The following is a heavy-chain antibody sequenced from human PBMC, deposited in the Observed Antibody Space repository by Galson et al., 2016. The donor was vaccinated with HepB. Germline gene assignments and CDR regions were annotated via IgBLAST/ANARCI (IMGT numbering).Heavy chain of an antibody. Sequence: SLRLSCAASGFTFSKYAMHWVRQPPGKGLEWVSLISYDGSNSFYADSVKGRFTISRDNSKHTLYLQLNSLKAEDTAVYYCARDFNPPPTSGEHSPDYWGQGTLLTVSS. CDR1: GFTFSKYA. CDR2: ISYDGSNS. D-gene: IGHD4-17*01. CDR3: ARDFNPPPTSGEHSPDY. J-gene: IGHJ4*02. V-gene: IGHV3-30-3*01.